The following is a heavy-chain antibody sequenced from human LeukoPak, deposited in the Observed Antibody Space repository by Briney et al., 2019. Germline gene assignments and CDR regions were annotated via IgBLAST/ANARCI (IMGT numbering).Heavy chain of an antibody. CDR2: INPSGGST. J-gene: IGHJ5*02. D-gene: IGHD5-24*01. V-gene: IGHV1-46*01. Sequence: ASVKVSCKASGYTFTSYYMHWVRQAPGQGLEWMGIINPSGGSTSYAQKFQGRVTMTRDMSTSTVYMELSSLRSEDTAVYYCARAHGEMAKFDPWGQGTLVTVSS. CDR1: GYTFTSYY. CDR3: ARAHGEMAKFDP.